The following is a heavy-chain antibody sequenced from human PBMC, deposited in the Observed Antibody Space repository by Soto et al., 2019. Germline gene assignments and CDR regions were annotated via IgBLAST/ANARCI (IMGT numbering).Heavy chain of an antibody. J-gene: IGHJ5*02. D-gene: IGHD2-15*01. CDR2: ISAYNGNR. CDR3: ARADMSLVWFDP. CDR1: GYTFTSYG. Sequence: QVQLVQSGAEVKKPGASVKVSCKASGYTFTSYGISWVRQAPGQGLEWMGWISAYNGNRNYAQKRQGRVTMTTDTSTSPAYMELRSLRCDDTAVYYCARADMSLVWFDPWGQGTVVTVSS. V-gene: IGHV1-18*01.